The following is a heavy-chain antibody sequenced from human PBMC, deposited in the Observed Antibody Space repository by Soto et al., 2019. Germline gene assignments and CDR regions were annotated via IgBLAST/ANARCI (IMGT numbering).Heavy chain of an antibody. Sequence: QVQLQQWGAGLLKPSETLSLTCAVYGGSFSGYYWTWIRQPPGKGLEWIGEVNHSGSTKYNPSLKSRVTIVRDASKNQFSLRLTSVTAADTAVYYCARNAPVYYLGSGASAKDYYYYGMDVWGRGTTVTV. CDR3: ARNAPVYYLGSGASAKDYYYYGMDV. V-gene: IGHV4-34*01. J-gene: IGHJ6*02. CDR2: VNHSGST. CDR1: GGSFSGYY. D-gene: IGHD3-10*01.